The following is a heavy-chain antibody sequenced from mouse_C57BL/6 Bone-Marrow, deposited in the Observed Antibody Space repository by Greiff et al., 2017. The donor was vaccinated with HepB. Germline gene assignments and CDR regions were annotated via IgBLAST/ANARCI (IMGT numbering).Heavy chain of an antibody. J-gene: IGHJ3*01. Sequence: QVHVKQPGAELVKPGASVKLSCKASGYTFTSYWMHWVKQRPGRGLEWIGRIDPNSGGTKYNEKFKSKATLTVDKPSSTAYMQLSSLTSEDSAVYYCARELDYGSSLAWFAYWGQGTLVTVSA. D-gene: IGHD1-1*01. CDR1: GYTFTSYW. CDR3: ARELDYGSSLAWFAY. CDR2: IDPNSGGT. V-gene: IGHV1-72*01.